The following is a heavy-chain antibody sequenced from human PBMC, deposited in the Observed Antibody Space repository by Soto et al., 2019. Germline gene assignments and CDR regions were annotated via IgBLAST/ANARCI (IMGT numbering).Heavy chain of an antibody. CDR1: GFTFSSYG. V-gene: IGHV3-30*18. Sequence: QVQLVESGGGVVQPGRSLRLSCAASGFTFSSYGMHWVRQAPGKGLEWVAVISYDGSNKYYADSVKGRFTISRDNSKNTLYLQMNSLRAEDTAVHYCAKDRDSSGWCLDWFDPWGQGTLVTVSS. D-gene: IGHD6-19*01. J-gene: IGHJ5*02. CDR3: AKDRDSSGWCLDWFDP. CDR2: ISYDGSNK.